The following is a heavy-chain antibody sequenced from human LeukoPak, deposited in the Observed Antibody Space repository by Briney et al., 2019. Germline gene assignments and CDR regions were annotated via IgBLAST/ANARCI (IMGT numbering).Heavy chain of an antibody. CDR2: IYYSGST. CDR1: GGSISSSSYY. V-gene: IGHV4-39*01. D-gene: IGHD3-3*01. Sequence: PSETLSLTCTVSGGSISSSSYYWGWIRQPPGKGLEWIGSIYYSGSTYYNPSLKSRVTISVDTSKNQFSLKLSSVTAADTAVYYCASQMTIYVLRFSGYYFDYWGQGTLVTVSS. J-gene: IGHJ4*02. CDR3: ASQMTIYVLRFSGYYFDY.